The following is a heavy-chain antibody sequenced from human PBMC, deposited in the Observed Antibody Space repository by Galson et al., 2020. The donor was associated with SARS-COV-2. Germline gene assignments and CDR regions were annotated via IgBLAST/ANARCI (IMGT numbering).Heavy chain of an antibody. V-gene: IGHV3-74*01. CDR3: ARGDMGNDYFDY. CDR2: IYSEGSST. Sequence: ESLKISCAASGFTSSSYWMHWVRQAPGKGLVWVSRIYSEGSSTSYADSVKGRFTVSGDNAKNTLYLQMNSLRAEDTAVYYCARGDMGNDYFDYWGQGTLVTVSS. CDR1: GFTSSSYW. D-gene: IGHD7-27*01. J-gene: IGHJ4*02.